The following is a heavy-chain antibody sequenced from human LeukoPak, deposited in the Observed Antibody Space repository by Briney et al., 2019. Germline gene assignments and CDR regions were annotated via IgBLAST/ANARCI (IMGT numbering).Heavy chain of an antibody. Sequence: GGSLRLSCAASGFTFSDYYMSWIRQAPGKGLEWVSYISSSGSTIYYADSVKGRFTISRDNAKNSLYLQMNSLRAEDTAVYYCARHAHSGYDYVGVEAYYYYYYMDVWGKGTTVTVSS. CDR2: ISSSGSTI. D-gene: IGHD5-12*01. CDR3: ARHAHSGYDYVGVEAYYYYYYMDV. CDR1: GFTFSDYY. V-gene: IGHV3-11*01. J-gene: IGHJ6*03.